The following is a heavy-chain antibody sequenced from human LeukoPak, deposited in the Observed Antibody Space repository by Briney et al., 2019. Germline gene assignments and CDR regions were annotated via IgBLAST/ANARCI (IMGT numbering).Heavy chain of an antibody. CDR2: IRYDGSNK. V-gene: IGHV3-30*02. D-gene: IGHD2-2*01. J-gene: IGHJ4*02. Sequence: GGSLRLSCAASGFTFSSYGMHWVRQAPGKGLEWVAFIRYDGSNKYYADSVKGRFTISRDNSKNTLYLQMNSLRAEDTAVYYCANDDCSSTSCLDYWGQGTLVTVSS. CDR1: GFTFSSYG. CDR3: ANDDCSSTSCLDY.